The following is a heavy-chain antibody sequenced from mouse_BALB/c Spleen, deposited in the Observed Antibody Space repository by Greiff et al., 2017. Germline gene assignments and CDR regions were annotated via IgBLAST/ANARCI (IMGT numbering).Heavy chain of an antibody. V-gene: IGHV3-8*02. CDR3: ARETVYGPSEAMDY. D-gene: IGHD1-1*02. J-gene: IGHJ4*01. Sequence: EVKLQESGPSLVKPSQTLSLTCSVTGDSITSGYWNWIRKFPGNKLEYMGYISYSGSTYYNPSLKSRISITRDTSKNQYYLQLNSVTTEDTATYYCARETVYGPSEAMDYWGQGTSVTVSS. CDR1: GDSITSGY. CDR2: ISYSGST.